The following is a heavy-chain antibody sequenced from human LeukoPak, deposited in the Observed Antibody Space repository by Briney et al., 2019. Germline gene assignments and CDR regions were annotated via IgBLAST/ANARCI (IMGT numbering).Heavy chain of an antibody. CDR1: GFTFSSYS. D-gene: IGHD3-16*02. J-gene: IGHJ4*02. Sequence: GGSLRLSCAASGFTFSSYSMNWVRQAPGKGLEWVSSISSSSSYIYYADSVKGRFTISGDNAKNSLYLQMNSLRAEDTAVYYCARVGSMSYVWGSYRTIDYWGQGTLVTVSS. CDR2: ISSSSSYI. CDR3: ARVGSMSYVWGSYRTIDY. V-gene: IGHV3-21*01.